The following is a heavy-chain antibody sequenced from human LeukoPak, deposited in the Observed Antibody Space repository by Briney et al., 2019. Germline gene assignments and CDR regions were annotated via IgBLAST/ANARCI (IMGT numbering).Heavy chain of an antibody. Sequence: SETLSLTCTVSGGSISSSSYYWGWIRQPPGKGLEWIGSIYYSGSTYYNPSLKSRVTISVDTSKNQFSLKLSSVTAADTAVYYCARRSYYYDSSGAFDYWGQGTLVTVSS. CDR1: GGSISSSSYY. CDR3: ARRSYYYDSSGAFDY. CDR2: IYYSGST. J-gene: IGHJ4*02. V-gene: IGHV4-39*07. D-gene: IGHD3-22*01.